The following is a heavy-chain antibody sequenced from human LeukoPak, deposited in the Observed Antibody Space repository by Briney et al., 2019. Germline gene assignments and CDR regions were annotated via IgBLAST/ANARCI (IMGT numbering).Heavy chain of an antibody. J-gene: IGHJ4*02. CDR2: IKSKSERGTT. V-gene: IGHV3-15*01. D-gene: IGHD2-2*02. CDR3: TSNLYCSTSSCYTLDN. Sequence: PGGSLRLSCAASGSTFSNGWMSWVRQAPGKGLEWVGRIKSKSERGTTDYAAPVKGRFTISRDGSTNTVYLHMNSLKTEDTAVYFCTSNLYCSTSSCYTLDNWGQGTLVAVSP. CDR1: GSTFSNGW.